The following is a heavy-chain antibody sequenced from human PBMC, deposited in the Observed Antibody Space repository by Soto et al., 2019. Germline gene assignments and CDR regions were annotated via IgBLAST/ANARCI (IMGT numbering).Heavy chain of an antibody. CDR2: INPIFGTA. CDR3: ARDRDGDYPSTTYYYGMDV. D-gene: IGHD4-17*01. V-gene: IGHV1-69*06. Sequence: SVQVSCKASGATFTSYHISWLQQAPGQGLEWMGRINPIFGTANYAQKFQGRVTITADKSTSTAYMELSSLKSADTAVYYCARDRDGDYPSTTYYYGMDVWGQGTKVTGSS. J-gene: IGHJ6*02. CDR1: GATFTSYH.